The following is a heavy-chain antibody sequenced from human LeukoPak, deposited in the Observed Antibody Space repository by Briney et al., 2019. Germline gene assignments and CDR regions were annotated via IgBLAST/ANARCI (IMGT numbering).Heavy chain of an antibody. CDR3: ARDRLTSGSYFFDY. CDR1: AFTFSDYS. D-gene: IGHD1-26*01. CDR2: ISGRSSTI. V-gene: IGHV3-48*01. J-gene: IGHJ4*02. Sequence: GGSLRLSCAASAFTFSDYSMNWVRQAPGKGLEGISYISGRSSTIYYADSVRGRFTISRDNAKNSMYLQMNSLRAEDTAVYYCARDRLTSGSYFFDYWGQGTLVTVSS.